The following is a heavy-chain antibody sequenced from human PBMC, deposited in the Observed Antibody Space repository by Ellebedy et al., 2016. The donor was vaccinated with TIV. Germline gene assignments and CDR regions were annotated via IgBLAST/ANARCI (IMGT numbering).Heavy chain of an antibody. CDR3: AGDSDEPGYYSHFDK. D-gene: IGHD3-22*01. CDR2: IRYDGNQK. Sequence: PGGSLRLSCAASGFTFSYYGMHRVRQAPGNELEWVGGIRYDGNQKHYGDSMKGRFTIARDNSKNTLVLEMDSLRVEDTALYYCAGDSDEPGYYSHFDKWGLGTLVTVSS. V-gene: IGHV3-33*01. CDR1: GFTFSYYG. J-gene: IGHJ4*02.